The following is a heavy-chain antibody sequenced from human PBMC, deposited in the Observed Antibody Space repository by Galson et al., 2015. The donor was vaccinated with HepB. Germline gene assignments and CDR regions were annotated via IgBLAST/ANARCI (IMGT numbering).Heavy chain of an antibody. J-gene: IGHJ4*02. CDR1: GYRFTTSW. V-gene: IGHV5-51*01. Sequence: QSGAEVKKPGESLKISCKGSGYRFTTSWIGWVRQMPGKGLAWMGIIYPGDSDTRYGSSFQGQVTISADKSISTAYLQWSGLKASDTAMYYCAKLFGVTADYWGQGTLVTVSS. D-gene: IGHD3-3*01. CDR2: IYPGDSDT. CDR3: AKLFGVTADY.